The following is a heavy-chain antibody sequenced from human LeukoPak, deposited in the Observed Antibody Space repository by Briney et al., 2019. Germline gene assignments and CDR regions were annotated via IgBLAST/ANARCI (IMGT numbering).Heavy chain of an antibody. D-gene: IGHD6-25*01. V-gene: IGHV4-59*01. J-gene: IGHJ4*02. CDR3: ARGGSAWEY. CDR2: VYYSGTT. CDR1: GGFINSYY. Sequence: SETLSLTCTVSGGFINSYYWSWIRQPPGKGLEWIGYVYYSGTTSYNPSLKSRVTISVDTSKNRFSLRLTSVTAADTAVYYCARGGSAWEYWGQGTLVTVSS.